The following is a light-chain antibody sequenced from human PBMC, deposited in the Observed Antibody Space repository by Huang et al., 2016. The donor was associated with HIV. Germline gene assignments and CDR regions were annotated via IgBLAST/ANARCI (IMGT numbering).Light chain of an antibody. Sequence: EIVMTQSPATLSVSPGERATLSCRASQSVSSNLAWYQQKPGQAPRLLIYGASTRATGIPARFSGRGSGTEFTLTISSLQSEDFAVYYCQQFNNWPRTFGGGTKVEIK. V-gene: IGKV3-15*01. CDR2: GAS. CDR1: QSVSSN. J-gene: IGKJ4*01. CDR3: QQFNNWPRT.